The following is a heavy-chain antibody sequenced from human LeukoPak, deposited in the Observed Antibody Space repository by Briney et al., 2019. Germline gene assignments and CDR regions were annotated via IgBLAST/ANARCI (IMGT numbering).Heavy chain of an antibody. V-gene: IGHV4-59*01. CDR2: IYYSGST. CDR3: ARGPYDSSGYYYV. Sequence: SETLSLTCTVSGGSISSYYWSWIRQPPGKGLEWIGYIYYSGSTNYNPSLKSRVTISVDTSKNQFSLKLSSVTAADTAVYYCARGPYDSSGYYYVWGQGTLVTVSS. CDR1: GGSISSYY. D-gene: IGHD3-22*01. J-gene: IGHJ4*02.